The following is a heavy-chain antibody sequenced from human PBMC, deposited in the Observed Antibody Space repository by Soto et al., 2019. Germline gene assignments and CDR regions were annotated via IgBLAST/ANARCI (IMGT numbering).Heavy chain of an antibody. J-gene: IGHJ4*02. CDR3: ARVASSSSWHIPHFDQ. CDR1: GFIFSTQD. CDR2: ISDCSPII. V-gene: IGHV3-23*01. Sequence: GGSQRLSCAASGFIFSTQDRNWVRQAPGKGLEWASHISDCSPIINFKDFLKGRLTISRDTSKTTLDLQMNSLRAEDTAVYYCARVASSSSWHIPHFDQWGQGTLVTVSS. D-gene: IGHD6-13*01.